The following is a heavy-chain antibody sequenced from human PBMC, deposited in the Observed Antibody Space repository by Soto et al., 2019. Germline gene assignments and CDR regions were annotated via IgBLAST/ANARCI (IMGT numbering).Heavy chain of an antibody. CDR3: ARRAYNYANMDV. CDR2: INPSEGST. V-gene: IGHV1-46*01. J-gene: IGHJ6*02. CDR1: GYTFTTYY. Sequence: QVQLVQAGAEVKKPGASVKVSCETSGYTFTTYYMHWVRRAPGQGLEWMGMINPSEGSTSYAQKFQDRVTMTRDTSTRTIYMELSSLRRDDTAIYYCARRAYNYANMDVWGQGTTVTVSS. D-gene: IGHD5-18*01.